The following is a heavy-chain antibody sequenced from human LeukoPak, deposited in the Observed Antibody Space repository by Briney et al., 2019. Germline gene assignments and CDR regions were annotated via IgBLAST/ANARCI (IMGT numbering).Heavy chain of an antibody. J-gene: IGHJ4*02. CDR3: ARGSSSYWYVHYFDY. CDR2: ISTTSSTI. CDR1: GFTFSSYS. V-gene: IGHV3-48*01. D-gene: IGHD5-12*01. Sequence: GGSLRLSCAASGFTFSSYSMNWARQAPGKELEWVSYISTTSSTIYYADSVKGRFTISRDNDKNSLYLQMNSQTADDTAVSYCARGSSSYWYVHYFDYCGQGTLVSVSS.